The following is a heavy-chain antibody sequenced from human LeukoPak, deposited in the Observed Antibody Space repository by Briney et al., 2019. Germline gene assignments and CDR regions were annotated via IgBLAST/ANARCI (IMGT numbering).Heavy chain of an antibody. CDR1: GGSISSGDYY. V-gene: IGHV4-30-4*01. CDR3: ARDITMVRGGHHGGYFDY. J-gene: IGHJ4*02. D-gene: IGHD3-10*01. Sequence: PSETLSLTCTVSGGSISSGDYYWSWIRQPPGKGLEWIGYIYYSGSTYYNPSLKSRVTISVDTSKNQFSLKLSSVTAADTAVYYCARDITMVRGGHHGGYFDYWGQGTLVTVSS. CDR2: IYYSGST.